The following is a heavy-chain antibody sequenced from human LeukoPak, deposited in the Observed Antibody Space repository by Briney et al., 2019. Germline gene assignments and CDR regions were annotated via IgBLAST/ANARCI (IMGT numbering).Heavy chain of an antibody. CDR2: IIPIFGTA. Sequence: SVKVSCKASGGTFSGYAISWVRQAPGQGLEWMGGIIPIFGTANYAQKFQGRVTITADESTSTAYMELSSLRSEDTAVYYCARDLIVPAATPGHYYYMDVWGKGTTVTVSS. CDR1: GGTFSGYA. CDR3: ARDLIVPAATPGHYYYMDV. J-gene: IGHJ6*03. D-gene: IGHD2-2*01. V-gene: IGHV1-69*01.